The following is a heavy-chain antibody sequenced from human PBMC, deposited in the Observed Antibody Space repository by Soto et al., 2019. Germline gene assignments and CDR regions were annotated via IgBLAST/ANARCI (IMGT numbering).Heavy chain of an antibody. CDR1: GFTFGAYP. J-gene: IGHJ4*02. CDR3: AKDMAF. Sequence: EVEVLESGGGLVQPGGSMRLSVLGSGFTFGAYPMSWVGQAPGKGLEWVSSISGAGVDTYYADSVKGRFAISRDNSNNIVFLQMTSLRVEDTAIYYCAKDMAFWGQGALVTVSS. D-gene: IGHD3-10*01. CDR2: ISGAGVDT. V-gene: IGHV3-23*01.